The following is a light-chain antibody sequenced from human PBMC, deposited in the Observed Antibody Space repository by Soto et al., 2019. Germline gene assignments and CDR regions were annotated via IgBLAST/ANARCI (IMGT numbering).Light chain of an antibody. CDR1: QSVSSSY. V-gene: IGKV3-20*01. CDR2: GAS. Sequence: EIVLTQSPGTLSLSPGERATLSCRASQSVSSSYLAWYQQKPGQAPRLLIYGASSRSTGIPDRFSGSGSGRDFTLTISRLEPEDFAVYYCQHYVSSPPGTFGQGTKVEIK. J-gene: IGKJ1*01. CDR3: QHYVSSPPGT.